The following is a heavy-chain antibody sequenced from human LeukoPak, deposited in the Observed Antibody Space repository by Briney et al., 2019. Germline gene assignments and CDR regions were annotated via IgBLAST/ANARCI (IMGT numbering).Heavy chain of an antibody. Sequence: SSDTLSFTCTVSGGSISSSNYYWGWIRQPPGKGLEWIGNIFYTGSTYYNPSLKSRVTISVYTSKNQLSLNLNSVTAADTAVYYCARQRVDTGMIDYWGQGALVTVSS. J-gene: IGHJ4*02. CDR3: ARQRVDTGMIDY. CDR1: GGSISSSNYY. CDR2: IFYTGST. V-gene: IGHV4-39*01. D-gene: IGHD5-18*01.